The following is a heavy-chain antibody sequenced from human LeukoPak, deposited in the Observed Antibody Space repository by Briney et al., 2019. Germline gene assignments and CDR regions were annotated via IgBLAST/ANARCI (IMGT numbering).Heavy chain of an antibody. CDR1: GYTFTGYY. D-gene: IGHD2-2*01. CDR3: AREWGDIVVVPAAIDAFDI. J-gene: IGHJ3*02. Sequence: GASVKVSCKASGYTFTGYYMHWVRQAPGQGLEWMGWINPNSGGTNYAQKFQGRVTMTRDTSISTAYMELSRLRSDDTAVYHCAREWGDIVVVPAAIDAFDIWGQGTMVTVSS. CDR2: INPNSGGT. V-gene: IGHV1-2*02.